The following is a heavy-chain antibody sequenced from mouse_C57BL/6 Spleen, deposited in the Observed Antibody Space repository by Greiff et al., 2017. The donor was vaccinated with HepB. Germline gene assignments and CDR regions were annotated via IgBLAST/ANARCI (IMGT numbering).Heavy chain of an antibody. CDR3: ARFDGYYDY. V-gene: IGHV1-82*01. CDR1: GYAFSSSW. Sequence: VQLQQSGPELVKPGASVKISCKASGYAFSSSWMNWVKQRPGKGLEWIGRIYPGDGDTNYNGKFKGKATLTADKYSSTAYMQLSSLTSEDSAVYFCARFDGYYDYWGQGTTLTVSS. D-gene: IGHD2-3*01. J-gene: IGHJ2*01. CDR2: IYPGDGDT.